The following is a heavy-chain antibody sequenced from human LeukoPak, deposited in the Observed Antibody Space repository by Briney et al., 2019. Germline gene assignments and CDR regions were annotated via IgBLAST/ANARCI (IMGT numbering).Heavy chain of an antibody. Sequence: ASVKVSCKASGGTFSSYAISWVRQAPGQGLEWMGGIIPIFGTANYAQKFQGRVTITADESTSTAYMELSSLRSEDTAVYYCARVGINCGGDCYIFDYWGQGTLVTVSS. CDR1: GGTFSSYA. V-gene: IGHV1-69*13. J-gene: IGHJ4*02. D-gene: IGHD2-21*02. CDR3: ARVGINCGGDCYIFDY. CDR2: IIPIFGTA.